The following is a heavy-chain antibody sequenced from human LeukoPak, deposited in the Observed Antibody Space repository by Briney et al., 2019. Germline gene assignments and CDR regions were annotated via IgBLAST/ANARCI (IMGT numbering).Heavy chain of an antibody. J-gene: IGHJ5*02. V-gene: IGHV4-39*07. CDR2: IYYSGIT. CDR1: GDSISSSSYY. Sequence: SQTLSLTCTVSGDSISSSSYYWGWIRQPPGEGLEWIGSIYYSGITYYNPSLKSRVTMSVDTSKNQFSLKLSSVTAADTAVYYCARGLSSSWYFRFDPWGQGTLVTVSS. CDR3: ARGLSSSWYFRFDP. D-gene: IGHD6-13*01.